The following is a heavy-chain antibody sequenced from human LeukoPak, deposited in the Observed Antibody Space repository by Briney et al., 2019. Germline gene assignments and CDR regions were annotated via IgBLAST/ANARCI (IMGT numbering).Heavy chain of an antibody. CDR1: GGSISSYY. J-gene: IGHJ2*01. CDR2: ISDSGDTP. D-gene: IGHD1-14*01. Sequence: ETLSLTCTVSGGSISSYYWSWVRQAPGKGLEWVSSISDSGDTPYYADSVKGLFTISRDNSKNTLYLQMSSLRADDTAVYYCAQLLDDNPIRWYFALWGRGTLVTVSS. CDR3: AQLLDDNPIRWYFAL. V-gene: IGHV3-23*01.